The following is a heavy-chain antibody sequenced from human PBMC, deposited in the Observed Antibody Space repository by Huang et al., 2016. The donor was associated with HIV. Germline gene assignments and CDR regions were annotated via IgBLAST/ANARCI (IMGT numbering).Heavy chain of an antibody. J-gene: IGHJ4*02. Sequence: QVQLQQWGAGLLKPSETLSLTCAVYGGSFSGYYWGWIRQPPGRGLEGIGEINHSGSTNDNSSRKGRGTIPVNTSKKQCSLKLSSVTAADTAVYYCARLYVPTASSGYGASPRYFDYWGQGTLVTVSS. CDR2: INHSGST. D-gene: IGHD3-22*01. CDR1: GGSFSGYY. V-gene: IGHV4-34*01. CDR3: ARLYVPTASSGYGASPRYFDY.